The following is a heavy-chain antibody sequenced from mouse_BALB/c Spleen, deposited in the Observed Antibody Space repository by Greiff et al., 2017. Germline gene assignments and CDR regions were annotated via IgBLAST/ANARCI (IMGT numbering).Heavy chain of an antibody. CDR1: GFNIKDYY. CDR3: AITTGYFDV. J-gene: IGHJ1*01. D-gene: IGHD1-2*01. Sequence: DVKLVESGAELVRPGALVKLSCKASGFNIKDYYMHWVKQRPEQGLEWIGWIDPENGNTIYDPKFQGKASITADTSSNTAYLQLSSLTSEDTAVYYCAITTGYFDVWGAGTTVTVSS. CDR2: IDPENGNT. V-gene: IGHV14-1*02.